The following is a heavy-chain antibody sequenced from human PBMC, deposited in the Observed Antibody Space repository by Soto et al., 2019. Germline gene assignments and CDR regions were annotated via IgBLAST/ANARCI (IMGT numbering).Heavy chain of an antibody. D-gene: IGHD6-13*01. Sequence: QVQLVESGGGVVQPGRSLRLSCAASGFTFSSYGMHWVRQAPGKGLEWVAVISYDGSNKYYADSVKGRFTISRDNSKNTLYLQMNSLRGEDTAVDYCAKDADSAAAGPEYFQHWGQGTLVTVSS. CDR2: ISYDGSNK. CDR3: AKDADSAAAGPEYFQH. J-gene: IGHJ1*01. CDR1: GFTFSSYG. V-gene: IGHV3-30*18.